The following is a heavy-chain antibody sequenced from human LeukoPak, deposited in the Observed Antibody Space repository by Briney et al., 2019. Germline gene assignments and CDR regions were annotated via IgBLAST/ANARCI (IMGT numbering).Heavy chain of an antibody. D-gene: IGHD5-12*01. CDR2: IDTNTGNP. CDR1: GYTFTNYA. CDR3: ARVLSSGYAIGFDY. J-gene: IGHJ4*02. V-gene: IGHV7-4-1*02. Sequence: GASVKVSCKASGYTFTNYAMNWVRQAPGQGLEWMGWIDTNTGNPTYAQGFTGRFVFSLDTSVSTAFLQISSLEAEDTAVYYCARVLSSGYAIGFDYWGQGTLVTVSS.